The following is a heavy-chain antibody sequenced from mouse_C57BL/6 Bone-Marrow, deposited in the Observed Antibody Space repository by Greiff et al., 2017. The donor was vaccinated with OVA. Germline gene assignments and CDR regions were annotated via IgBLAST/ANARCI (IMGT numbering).Heavy chain of an antibody. CDR3: TTYYGSPYWYFDV. J-gene: IGHJ1*03. Sequence: VQLQQSGAALVRPGASVKLSCPASGFNIKDDYMHWVKQRPEQGLEWIGWIDPENGDTEYASKFQGKAPISADTSSNTAYLQLSSRTSEDTAVYYGTTYYGSPYWYFDVWGTGTTVTVSS. D-gene: IGHD1-1*01. CDR2: IDPENGDT. V-gene: IGHV14-4*01. CDR1: GFNIKDDY.